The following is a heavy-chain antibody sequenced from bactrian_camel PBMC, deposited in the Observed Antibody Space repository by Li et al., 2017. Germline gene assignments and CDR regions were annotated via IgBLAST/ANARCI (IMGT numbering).Heavy chain of an antibody. Sequence: VQLVESGGGSAQAGGSLRLSSAASGYTVSSTRMGWFRQAPGKGLEWVSTVNSGGESTFYANPVKGRFTISRDNAKNTLTLQMNSLKTEDTGVYYCATDDPRLIFCGSGCRPYWGQGTQVTVS. CDR1: GYTVSSTR. CDR3: ATDDPRLIFCGSGCRPY. D-gene: IGHD2*01. CDR2: VNSGGEST. J-gene: IGHJ4*01. V-gene: IGHV3S40*01.